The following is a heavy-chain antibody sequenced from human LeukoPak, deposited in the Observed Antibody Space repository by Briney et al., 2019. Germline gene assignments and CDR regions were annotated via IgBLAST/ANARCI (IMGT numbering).Heavy chain of an antibody. CDR1: GASIRRYY. CDR3: ARFSVTGAY. Sequence: PSETLSLTCIVSGASIRRYYWSWIRQPPGKELEWIGYIFYSGSTNYNPSLRSRVTISVDTSKNQFSLGLTSVTAADTAVYYCARFSVTGAYWGQGTLVTVSS. V-gene: IGHV4-59*01. J-gene: IGHJ4*02. D-gene: IGHD2-21*02. CDR2: IFYSGST.